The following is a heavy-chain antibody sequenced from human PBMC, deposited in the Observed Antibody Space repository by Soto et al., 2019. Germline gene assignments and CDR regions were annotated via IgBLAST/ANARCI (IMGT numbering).Heavy chain of an antibody. CDR1: GGSISSDY. D-gene: IGHD6-13*01. Sequence: QVQLQESGPGLVKPSETLSLTCTVSGGSISSDYWSWIRQPPGKGLEWIGYIYHSGSTNYNPSLKSRATISVDASKNQFSLNLSSVTAADTAVYYCASLMAAPGLYGMDVWGQGTTVTVSS. CDR3: ASLMAAPGLYGMDV. CDR2: IYHSGST. J-gene: IGHJ6*02. V-gene: IGHV4-59*01.